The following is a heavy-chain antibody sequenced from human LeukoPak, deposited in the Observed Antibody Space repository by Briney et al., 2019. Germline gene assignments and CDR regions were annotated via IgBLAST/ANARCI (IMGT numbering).Heavy chain of an antibody. CDR1: GFTFSSYE. J-gene: IGHJ3*02. CDR2: ISSSGSTI. V-gene: IGHV3-48*03. Sequence: GGSLRLSCAASGFTFSSYEMNWVRQAPGKGLEWVSYISSSGSTIYYADSVKGRFTISRDNSKNTLYLQMNSLRAEDTAVYYCARDVVQGSTDAFDIWGQGTMVTVSS. CDR3: ARDVVQGSTDAFDI. D-gene: IGHD1-26*01.